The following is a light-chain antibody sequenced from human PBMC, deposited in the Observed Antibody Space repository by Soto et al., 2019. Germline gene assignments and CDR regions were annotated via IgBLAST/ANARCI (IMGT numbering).Light chain of an antibody. V-gene: IGKV3-15*01. CDR1: QSVNNN. CDR2: DAS. J-gene: IGKJ4*01. Sequence: EIVITQSPATLSVSPGERGTLSCRASQSVNNNLAWYQQKPGQAPRLLIYDASTRATGNPARFSGSGSGTEFTLTISSLQSEDFAVYYCQQYHNWLTFGGGTKVDIK. CDR3: QQYHNWLT.